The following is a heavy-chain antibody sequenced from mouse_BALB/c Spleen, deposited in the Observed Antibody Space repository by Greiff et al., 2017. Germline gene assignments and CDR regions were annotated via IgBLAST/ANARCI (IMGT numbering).Heavy chain of an antibody. J-gene: IGHJ4*01. CDR3: ARRETIYYGNYDYAMDY. D-gene: IGHD2-1*01. V-gene: IGHV3-2*02. CDR1: GYSITSDYA. CDR2: ISYSGST. Sequence: DVKLQESGPGLVKPSQSLSLTCTVTGYSITSDYAWNWIRQFPGNKLEWMGYISYSGSTSYNPSLKSRISITRDTSKNQFFLQLNSVTTEDTATYYCARRETIYYGNYDYAMDYWGQGTSVTVSS.